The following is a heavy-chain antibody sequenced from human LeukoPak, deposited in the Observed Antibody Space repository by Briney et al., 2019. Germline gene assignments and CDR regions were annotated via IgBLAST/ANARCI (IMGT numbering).Heavy chain of an antibody. CDR1: GFTFSSYD. J-gene: IGHJ6*02. V-gene: IGHV3-23*01. D-gene: IGHD6-6*01. CDR3: AKSSLAHQGYYYGMDV. Sequence: PGGSLRLSCAASGFTFSSYDMSWVRQAPGKGLEWVSAISGSGGSTYYADSVKGWITISRDNSKNTLYLQLNSLRAEDTAVYYCAKSSLAHQGYYYGMDVWGQGTMVTVSS. CDR2: ISGSGGST.